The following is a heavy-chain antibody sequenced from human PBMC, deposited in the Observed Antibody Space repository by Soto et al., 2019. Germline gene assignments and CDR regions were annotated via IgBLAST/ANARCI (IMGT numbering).Heavy chain of an antibody. CDR2: INPNSGGT. CDR3: SRDGRSSSWYNWFDP. CDR1: GYTFTGYY. J-gene: IGHJ5*02. D-gene: IGHD6-13*01. V-gene: IGHV1-2*04. Sequence: ASVKVSCKASGYTFTGYYMHWVRQAHGQGLEWMGWINPNSGGTNYAQKFQGWVTMTRDTSISTAYMELSRLRSDDTAVYYCSRDGRSSSWYNWFDPWGQGTLVTVSS.